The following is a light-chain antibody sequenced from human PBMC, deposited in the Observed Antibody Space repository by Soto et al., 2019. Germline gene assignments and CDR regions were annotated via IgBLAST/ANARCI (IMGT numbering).Light chain of an antibody. CDR2: EVS. J-gene: IGLJ2*01. Sequence: QSALTQPASVSGSPGQSITISCTGTSSDVGSYNLVSWYQQHPGKAPKLMIYEVSKRPSGVSNRFSGSKSGNTASQTISGLQAEDEADYYCCSYAGSRVFGGGTKLTVL. CDR3: CSYAGSRV. V-gene: IGLV2-23*02. CDR1: SSDVGSYNL.